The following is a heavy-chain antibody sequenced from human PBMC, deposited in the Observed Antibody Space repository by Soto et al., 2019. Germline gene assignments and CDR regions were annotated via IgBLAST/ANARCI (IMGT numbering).Heavy chain of an antibody. CDR1: GGSFSGYY. Sequence: SSETLSLTCAVYGGSFSGYYWSWIRQPPGKGLEWIGEINHSGSTNYNPSLKSRVTISVDTSKNQFSLKLSSVTAADTAVYYCARGSRANPPGYWGQGTLVTVSS. J-gene: IGHJ4*02. CDR2: INHSGST. CDR3: ARGSRANPPGY. V-gene: IGHV4-34*01. D-gene: IGHD3-10*01.